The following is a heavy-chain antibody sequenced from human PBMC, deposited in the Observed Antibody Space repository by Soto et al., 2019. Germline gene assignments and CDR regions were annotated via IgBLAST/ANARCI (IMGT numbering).Heavy chain of an antibody. CDR1: GFTFSSYA. J-gene: IGHJ3*02. D-gene: IGHD4-17*01. V-gene: IGHV3-23*01. CDR2: ISGSGGGT. Sequence: EVPLLESGGGLVQPGGSLRLSCAASGFTFSSYAMSWVRQAPGKGLEWVSAISGSGGGTYYADSVKGRFTISRDKSKNTRYLQRNSLRAEDTAVYYCAKDRYGDYHLDAFDIWGQGTMVTVSS. CDR3: AKDRYGDYHLDAFDI.